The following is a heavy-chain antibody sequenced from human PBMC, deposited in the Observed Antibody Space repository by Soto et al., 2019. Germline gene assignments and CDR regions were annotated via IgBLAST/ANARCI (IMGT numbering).Heavy chain of an antibody. V-gene: IGHV1-69*13. CDR3: ARVHNYYYYGMDV. CDR2: IIPIFGTA. J-gene: IGHJ6*02. Sequence: GASVKVSCKASGGTSSSYAISWVRQAPGQGLEWMGGIIPIFGTANYAQKFQGRVTITADESTSTAYMELSSLRSEYTAVYYCARVHNYYYYGMDVWGQGTTVTVSS. CDR1: GGTSSSYA.